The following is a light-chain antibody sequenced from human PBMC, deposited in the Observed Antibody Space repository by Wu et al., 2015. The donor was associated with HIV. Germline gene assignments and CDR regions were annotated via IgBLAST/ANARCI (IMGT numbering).Light chain of an antibody. CDR3: QQYGDSPVT. V-gene: IGKV3-20*01. Sequence: ENVLTQSPATLSLSPGQRATLSCRSSQSVSASYLAWYQQRPGQSPRLVVYGASKRAANIPERFGGSGSGTDFILTISRLEPEDFALYYCQQYGDSPVTFGQGTRLE. CDR2: GAS. J-gene: IGKJ5*01. CDR1: QSVSASY.